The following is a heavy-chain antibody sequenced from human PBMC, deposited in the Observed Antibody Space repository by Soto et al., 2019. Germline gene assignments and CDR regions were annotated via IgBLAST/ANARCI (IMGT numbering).Heavy chain of an antibody. J-gene: IGHJ6*02. CDR3: ARDQPDAHYYYYGMDV. Sequence: QVQLVQSGAEVKKPGCSVKVSCKASGGTFSSYAISWVRQAPGQGLEWMGGIIPIFGTANYAQKFQGRVTITADESTSTAYMELSSLRSEDTAVYSCARDQPDAHYYYYGMDVWGQGTTVTVSS. V-gene: IGHV1-69*01. CDR1: GGTFSSYA. CDR2: IIPIFGTA.